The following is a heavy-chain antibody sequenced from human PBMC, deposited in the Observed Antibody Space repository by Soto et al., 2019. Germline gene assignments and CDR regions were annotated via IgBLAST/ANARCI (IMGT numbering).Heavy chain of an antibody. D-gene: IGHD2-15*01. Sequence: SGLRGEPTQTLTLTCTFSGFSLSTSGVGVGWIRQPPGKALEWLALIYWDDDKRYSPSLKSRLTITKDTSKNQVVLTMTNMDPVDTATYYCAHRLLYCSGGSCYGGGWFDPWGQGTLVTVSS. CDR3: AHRLLYCSGGSCYGGGWFDP. CDR1: GFSLSTSGVG. CDR2: IYWDDDK. J-gene: IGHJ5*02. V-gene: IGHV2-5*02.